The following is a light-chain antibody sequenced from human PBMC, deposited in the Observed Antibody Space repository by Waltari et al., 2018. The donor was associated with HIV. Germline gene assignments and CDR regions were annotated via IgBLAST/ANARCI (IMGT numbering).Light chain of an antibody. V-gene: IGLV1-40*01. J-gene: IGLJ3*02. CDR1: GSHRGAGYD. CDR3: QSYDSSLRGV. Sequence: QSVLTQPPSVSGAPGPRVTISCSGSGSHRGAGYDVHWYQQLPGSAPKLLIYDNTKRPSGVPDRFSGSKSGTSASLAITGLQAEDEADYYCQSYDSSLRGVFGGGTKLTVL. CDR2: DNT.